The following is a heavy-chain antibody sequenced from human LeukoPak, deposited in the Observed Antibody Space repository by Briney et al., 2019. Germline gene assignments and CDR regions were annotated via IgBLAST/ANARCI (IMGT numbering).Heavy chain of an antibody. CDR3: AKALAAAGPFDWFDP. CDR1: GFTFSSYG. Sequence: GGSLRLSCAASGFTFSSYGMHWVRQAPGKGLEWVAVISYDGSNKYYADSVKGRFTISRDNSKNTLYLQMNSLRAEDTAVYYCAKALAAAGPFDWFDPWGQGTLVTVSS. CDR2: ISYDGSNK. V-gene: IGHV3-30*18. D-gene: IGHD6-13*01. J-gene: IGHJ5*02.